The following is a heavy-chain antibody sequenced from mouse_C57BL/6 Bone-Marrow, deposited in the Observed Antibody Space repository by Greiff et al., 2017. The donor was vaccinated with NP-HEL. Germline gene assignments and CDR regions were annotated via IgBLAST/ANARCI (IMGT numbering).Heavy chain of an antibody. CDR1: GYTFTSYG. V-gene: IGHV1-81*01. J-gene: IGHJ2*01. CDR2: IYPRSGNT. Sequence: QVQLKQSGAELARPGASVKLSCKASGYTFTSYGISWVKQRTGQGLEWIGEIYPRSGNTYYNEKFKGKATLTADKSSSTAYMELRSLTSEDSAVYFCARGGILYYFDYWGQGTTLTVSS. CDR3: ARGGILYYFDY.